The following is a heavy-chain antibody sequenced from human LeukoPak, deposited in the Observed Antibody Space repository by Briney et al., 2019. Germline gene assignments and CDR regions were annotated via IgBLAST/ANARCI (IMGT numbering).Heavy chain of an antibody. D-gene: IGHD4-17*01. CDR1: GFTFSSYG. V-gene: IGHV3-30*18. Sequence: GGSLRLSCAASGFTFSSYGMHWVRQAPGKGLEWVAVISYDGSNKYYADSVKGRFTISRDNSKNTLYLQMNSLRAEDTAVYYCAKGDYSPGYWGQGTLVTVSS. J-gene: IGHJ4*02. CDR3: AKGDYSPGY. CDR2: ISYDGSNK.